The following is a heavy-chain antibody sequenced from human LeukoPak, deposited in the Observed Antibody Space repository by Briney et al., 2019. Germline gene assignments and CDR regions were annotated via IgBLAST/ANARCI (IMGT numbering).Heavy chain of an antibody. CDR1: GYTFTAYY. J-gene: IGHJ3*02. D-gene: IGHD1-14*01. V-gene: IGHV1-2*06. CDR3: ARDLSGISSATDAFDM. Sequence: ASVKVSCRTSGYTFTAYYIHWVRQVPGQGLEWMGRINPNRGGTDSAQKFQGRVTMTRDTSMNTAYMELSRLRSDDTAVYYCARDLSGISSATDAFDMWGQGTMVTVSS. CDR2: INPNRGGT.